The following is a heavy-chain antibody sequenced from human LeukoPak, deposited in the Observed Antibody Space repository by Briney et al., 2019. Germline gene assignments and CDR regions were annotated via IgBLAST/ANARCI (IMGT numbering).Heavy chain of an antibody. D-gene: IGHD3-22*01. CDR1: GYTFTGYY. CDR3: ARGSYDSSDFEYFHH. CDR2: INPNSGDT. V-gene: IGHV1-2*02. Sequence: WASVKVSCKASGYTFTGYYMHWVRQAPGQGLEWMGWINPNSGDTNYAQKFQGRVTMTRDTSISTAYMELSRLTSDDTAFYYCARGSYDSSDFEYFHHWGQGALLTVSS. J-gene: IGHJ1*01.